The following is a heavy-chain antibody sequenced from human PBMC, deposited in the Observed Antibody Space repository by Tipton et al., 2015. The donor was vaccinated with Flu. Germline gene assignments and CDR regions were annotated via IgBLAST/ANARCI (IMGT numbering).Heavy chain of an antibody. J-gene: IGHJ3*02. CDR1: GGSISSYY. CDR2: IYYSGST. CDR3: ARKKTGRTQPPLSYAFDI. Sequence: TLSLTCTVSGGSISSYYWSWIRQPPGKGLEWIGYIYYSGSTNYNPSLKSRVTISVDTSKNQFSLKLSSVTAADTAVYYCARKKTGRTQPPLSYAFDIWGQGTMVTVSS. V-gene: IGHV4-59*01. D-gene: IGHD1-14*01.